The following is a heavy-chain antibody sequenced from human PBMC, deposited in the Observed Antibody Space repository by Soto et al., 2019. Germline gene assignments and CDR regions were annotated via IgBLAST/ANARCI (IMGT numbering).Heavy chain of an antibody. CDR1: GFTFSSFG. Sequence: QEQLAESGGGVVQPGRSLRLSCTASGFTFSSFGINWVRQAPGKGLEWVALIWYDGSKEYYADSVKGRFTISRDDSKNTVYLQMDSLRAEDTAVYYCTREGTFGSGSNEAWFDPWGQGTLVTVSS. J-gene: IGHJ5*02. CDR3: TREGTFGSGSNEAWFDP. CDR2: IWYDGSKE. D-gene: IGHD6-25*01. V-gene: IGHV3-33*08.